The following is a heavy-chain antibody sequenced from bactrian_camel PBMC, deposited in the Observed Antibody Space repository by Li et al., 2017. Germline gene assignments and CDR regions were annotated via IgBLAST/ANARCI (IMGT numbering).Heavy chain of an antibody. V-gene: IGHV3-3*01. CDR1: GDSDSRKC. CDR3: AADVGSMSGNCQPNY. Sequence: HVQLVESGGGSVQAGGSLRLSCVASGDSDSRKCMGWFRQEPDTDGEGVAAIYWRDGSTYYDESVTGRFTISHDDAKNTMYLQMNNLQPEDTAMYYCAADVGSMSGNCQPNYWGQ. D-gene: IGHD6*01. J-gene: IGHJ4*01. CDR2: IYWRDGST.